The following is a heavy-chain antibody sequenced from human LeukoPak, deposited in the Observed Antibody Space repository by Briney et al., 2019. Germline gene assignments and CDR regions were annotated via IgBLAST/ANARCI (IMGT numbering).Heavy chain of an antibody. V-gene: IGHV1-18*04. CDR3: ARDPSNSAGYHAHFDS. Sequence: ASVKVSCKASGYTFTHHGISWVRQAPGQGLEWMGWISCYNGDTMYAQNVQGRATMTTDTSTTTAYIELRSLSSDDTAMYYCARDPSNSAGYHAHFDSWGQGTLVAVSS. CDR1: GYTFTHHG. CDR2: ISCYNGDT. D-gene: IGHD5-12*01. J-gene: IGHJ4*02.